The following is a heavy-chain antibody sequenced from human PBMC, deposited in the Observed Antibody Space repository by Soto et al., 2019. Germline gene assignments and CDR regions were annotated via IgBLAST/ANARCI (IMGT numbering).Heavy chain of an antibody. CDR2: ISSSSSYI. J-gene: IGHJ3*02. Sequence: GGSLRLSCAASGFTFSSYSMNWVRQAPGKGLEWVSSISSSSSYIYYADSVKGRFTISRDNSKNSLYLQMNSLRAEDTAVYYCARDTTLTAADSDAFDIXGQGTMVTVSS. D-gene: IGHD6-13*01. CDR3: ARDTTLTAADSDAFDI. CDR1: GFTFSSYS. V-gene: IGHV3-21*01.